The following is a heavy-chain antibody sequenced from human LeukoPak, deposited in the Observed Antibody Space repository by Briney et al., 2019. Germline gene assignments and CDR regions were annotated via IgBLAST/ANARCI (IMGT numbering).Heavy chain of an antibody. D-gene: IGHD3-22*01. V-gene: IGHV3-53*01. J-gene: IGHJ4*02. CDR1: GFTVSANY. CDR3: ARDPFYYDSTGYHYYFDY. CDR2: IYSGGTT. Sequence: SGGSLRLACVASGFTVSANYMNWVRQAPGKGLEWVSVIYSGGTTSYADSVKGRFTISRDNSKNTLYLQMNSLRADDTAVYYCARDPFYYDSTGYHYYFDYWGQGTLVIVSS.